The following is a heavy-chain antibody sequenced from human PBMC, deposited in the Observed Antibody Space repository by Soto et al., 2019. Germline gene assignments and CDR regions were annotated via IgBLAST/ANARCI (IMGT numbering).Heavy chain of an antibody. V-gene: IGHV5-51*01. CDR1: GYSFTSYW. CDR3: ARGGPLGARREDWFDP. J-gene: IGHJ5*02. Sequence: PGESLKISCKGSGYSFTSYWIGWERQMLGKGLEWMGIIYPGDSDTRYSPSFQGQVTISADKSISTAYLQWSSLKASDTAMYYCARGGPLGARREDWFDPWGQGTLVTVSS. D-gene: IGHD1-26*01. CDR2: IYPGDSDT.